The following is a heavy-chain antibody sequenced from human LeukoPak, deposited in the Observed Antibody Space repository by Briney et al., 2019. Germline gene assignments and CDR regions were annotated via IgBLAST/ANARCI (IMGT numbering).Heavy chain of an antibody. CDR1: GYTLTELS. J-gene: IGHJ3*02. V-gene: IGHV1-24*01. D-gene: IGHD5-18*01. CDR2: FDPEDGET. CDR3: ATARTIQLWLPDDAFDI. Sequence: ASVKVSCKVSGYTLTELSMHWVRQAPGKGLEWMGGFDPEDGETIYAQKFQGRVTMTEDTSTDTACMELSSLRSEDTAVYYCATARTIQLWLPDDAFDIWGQGTMVTVSS.